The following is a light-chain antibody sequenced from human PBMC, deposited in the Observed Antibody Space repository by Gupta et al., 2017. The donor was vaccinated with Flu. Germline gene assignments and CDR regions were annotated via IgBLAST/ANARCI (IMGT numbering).Light chain of an antibody. CDR1: SSDVGRCNY. Sequence: MTISCTGTSSDVGRCNYVSWYQQHPGEAPKLIIYEVINRPSGIAHRFSDSKYGSTASLTTTGLQPEDDTEYYCSSYVDSHTTQIFGTGTKITVL. V-gene: IGLV2-14*01. CDR3: SSYVDSHTTQI. CDR2: EVI. J-gene: IGLJ1*01.